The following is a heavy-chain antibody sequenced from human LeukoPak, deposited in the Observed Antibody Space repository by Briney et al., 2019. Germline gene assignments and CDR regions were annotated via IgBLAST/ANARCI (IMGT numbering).Heavy chain of an antibody. Sequence: SETLSLTCTVSGGSISGYYWSWIRLPPGKGLEWIGYIYYSGSTNYNPSLKSRVTISVDTSKNQFSLKLSSVTAADTAVYYCARGPSGSSGYYGPHDAFDIWGQGTMVTVSS. CDR3: ARGPSGSSGYYGPHDAFDI. V-gene: IGHV4-59*01. CDR2: IYYSGST. CDR1: GGSISGYY. D-gene: IGHD3-22*01. J-gene: IGHJ3*02.